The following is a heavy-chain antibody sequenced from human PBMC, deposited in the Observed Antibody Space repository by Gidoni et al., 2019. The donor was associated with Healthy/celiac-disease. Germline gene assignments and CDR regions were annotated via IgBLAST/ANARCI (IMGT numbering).Heavy chain of an antibody. J-gene: IGHJ5*02. CDR3: AMGVAGSPYNWFDP. CDR1: GFTLADYA. V-gene: IGHV3-9*01. CDR2: CLWNSGSL. Sequence: EVQLVESGGGLVQTGRSLRISGAASGFTLADYAMHWVRQAPGKGLEWVSACLWNSGSLGYADSVTGRFPISRDNSNTSLYLHMNSLRAEDTALYYCAMGVAGSPYNWFDPWGQGTLVTVSS. D-gene: IGHD3-10*01.